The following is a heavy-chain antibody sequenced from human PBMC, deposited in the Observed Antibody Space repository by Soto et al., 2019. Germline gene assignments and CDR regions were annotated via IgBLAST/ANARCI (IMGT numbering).Heavy chain of an antibody. J-gene: IGHJ4*02. Sequence: QVQLVQSGAEVKKPGSSVKVSCKASGGTFSSYTISWVRQAPGQGLEWMGRIIPILGIANYAQKFQGRVTLTADKSTSTAYMELSSLRSEDTAVYYCARTYYYGSGSYYPHYWGQGTLVTVSS. V-gene: IGHV1-69*02. CDR1: GGTFSSYT. CDR2: IIPILGIA. CDR3: ARTYYYGSGSYYPHY. D-gene: IGHD3-10*01.